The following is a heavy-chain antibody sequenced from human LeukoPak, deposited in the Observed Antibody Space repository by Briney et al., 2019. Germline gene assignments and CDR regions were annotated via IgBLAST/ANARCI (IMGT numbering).Heavy chain of an antibody. Sequence: ASVKVSCKASGYTFTSYGISWVRQAPGQGLEWMGWISAYNGNTNYAQKLQGRVTMTTDTSTSTAYMELRSLRSDDTAVYYCARGGSDSSSPNYYYYYMDVWGKGTTVTVSS. J-gene: IGHJ6*03. D-gene: IGHD6-6*01. V-gene: IGHV1-18*01. CDR2: ISAYNGNT. CDR3: ARGGSDSSSPNYYYYYMDV. CDR1: GYTFTSYG.